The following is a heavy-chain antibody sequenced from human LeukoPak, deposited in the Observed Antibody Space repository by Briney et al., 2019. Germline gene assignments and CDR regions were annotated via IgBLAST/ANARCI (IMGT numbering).Heavy chain of an antibody. Sequence: ASVKVSCKASGGTFSSYAISWVRQAPGQGLEWMGRIIPILGIANYAQKFQGRVTITADKSTSTAYMELSSLRSEDTAVYYCARDIEIGYCGGDCSPENWFDPWGQGTLVTVSS. CDR2: IIPILGIA. V-gene: IGHV1-69*04. D-gene: IGHD2-21*02. CDR3: ARDIEIGYCGGDCSPENWFDP. J-gene: IGHJ5*02. CDR1: GGTFSSYA.